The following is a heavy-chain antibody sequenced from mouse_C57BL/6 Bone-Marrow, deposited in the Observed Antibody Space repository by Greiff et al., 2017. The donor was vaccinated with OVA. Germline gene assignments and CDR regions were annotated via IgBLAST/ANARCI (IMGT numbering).Heavy chain of an antibody. CDR2: IYIGNGYT. V-gene: IGHV1-58*01. CDR1: GYTFTSYG. CDR3: AREGYYYGSSYVVYFDY. Sequence: VQLKQSGAELVRPGSSVKMSCKTSGYTFTSYGINWVKQRPGQGLEWIGYIYIGNGYTEYNEKFKGKATLTSDTSSSTAYMQLSSLTSEDSAIYFCAREGYYYGSSYVVYFDYWGQGTTLTVSS. J-gene: IGHJ2*01. D-gene: IGHD1-1*01.